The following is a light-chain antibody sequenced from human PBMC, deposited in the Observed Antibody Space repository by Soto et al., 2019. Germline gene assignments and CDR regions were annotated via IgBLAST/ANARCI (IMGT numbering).Light chain of an antibody. V-gene: IGLV2-14*01. J-gene: IGLJ1*01. CDR3: SAYTGSRTLGV. Sequence: QSALTQPASVSGSPGQTITISCTGTSSDVGGYNFVSWYQQHPGKAPKLMIYEVNNRPSGVSKRFSGSKSGNTASLTISGLQAEDEADYYCSAYTGSRTLGVFGAGTKLTVL. CDR1: SSDVGGYNF. CDR2: EVN.